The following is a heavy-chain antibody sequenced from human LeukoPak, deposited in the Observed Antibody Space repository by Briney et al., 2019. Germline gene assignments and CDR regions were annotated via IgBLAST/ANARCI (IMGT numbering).Heavy chain of an antibody. CDR1: GFTFSSYW. CDR3: TTDGAWGRFDY. Sequence: GGSLRLSCATSGFTFSSYWMNWVRQAPGKGLEWVGRIKSKTDGGTTDYAAPVKGRFTISRDDSKNTLYLQMNSLKTEDTAVYYCTTDGAWGRFDYWGQGTLVTVSS. J-gene: IGHJ4*02. D-gene: IGHD7-27*01. CDR2: IKSKTDGGTT. V-gene: IGHV3-15*07.